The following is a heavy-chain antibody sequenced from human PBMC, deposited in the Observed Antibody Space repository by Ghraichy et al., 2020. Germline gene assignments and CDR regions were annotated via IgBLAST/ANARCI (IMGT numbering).Heavy chain of an antibody. Sequence: SETLSLTCTVSGGSVSSGSYYWSWIRQPPGKGLEWIGYIYYSGSTKYNPSLKSRVTISVDTSKNQFSLKLSSVTAADTAVYYCARDPRGRDSSWYYYYGMDVWGQGTTVTVSS. V-gene: IGHV4-61*01. CDR2: IYYSGST. CDR1: GGSVSSGSYY. CDR3: ARDPRGRDSSWYYYYGMDV. D-gene: IGHD3-22*01. J-gene: IGHJ6*02.